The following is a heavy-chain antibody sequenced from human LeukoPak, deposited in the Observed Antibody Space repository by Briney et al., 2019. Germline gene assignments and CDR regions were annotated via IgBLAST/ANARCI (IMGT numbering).Heavy chain of an antibody. J-gene: IGHJ6*03. Sequence: ASVKVSCKASGGTFSSYAISWVRQAPGQGVEWMGGIIPIFGTANYAQKFQGRVTITTDESTSTAYMELSSLRSEDTAVYYCARGDYYRSGSYHYYYYYMDVWGKGTTVTVSS. CDR1: GGTFSSYA. D-gene: IGHD3-10*01. CDR2: IIPIFGTA. CDR3: ARGDYYRSGSYHYYYYYMDV. V-gene: IGHV1-69*05.